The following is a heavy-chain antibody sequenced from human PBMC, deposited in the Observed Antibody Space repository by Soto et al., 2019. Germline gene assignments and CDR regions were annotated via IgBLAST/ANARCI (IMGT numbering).Heavy chain of an antibody. Sequence: GGSLRLSCAASGFTFSSYSMNWVRQAPGKGLEWVSSISSSSSYIYYADSVKGRFTISRDNAKNSLYLQMNSLRAEDTAVYYCARARNYDFWSGYYSKGVRYFDYWGQGTLVTVS. J-gene: IGHJ4*02. CDR2: ISSSSSYI. CDR3: ARARNYDFWSGYYSKGVRYFDY. D-gene: IGHD3-3*01. V-gene: IGHV3-21*01. CDR1: GFTFSSYS.